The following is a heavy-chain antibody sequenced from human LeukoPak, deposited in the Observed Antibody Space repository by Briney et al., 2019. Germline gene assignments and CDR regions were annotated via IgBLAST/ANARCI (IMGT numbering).Heavy chain of an antibody. Sequence: GGSLRLSCAASGFTFSSYWMSWVRQAPGKGLEGVANIKQDGSEKYYVDPVKGRFTISRDNAKNSLYLQMNSLRAEDTAVYYCARDRYSSGWSDYMDVWGKGTTVTVSS. D-gene: IGHD6-19*01. CDR1: GFTFSSYW. V-gene: IGHV3-7*01. CDR2: IKQDGSEK. J-gene: IGHJ6*03. CDR3: ARDRYSSGWSDYMDV.